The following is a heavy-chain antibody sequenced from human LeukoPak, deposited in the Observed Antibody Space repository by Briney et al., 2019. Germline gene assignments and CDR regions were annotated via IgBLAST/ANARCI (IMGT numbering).Heavy chain of an antibody. D-gene: IGHD1-7*01. J-gene: IGHJ4*02. CDR2: ISYDGSNK. CDR3: ARDIETGTLDY. V-gene: IGHV3-30-3*01. CDR1: GFTFSSYA. Sequence: GRSLRLSCAASGFTFSSYAMHWARQAPGKGLEWVAVISYDGSNKYYADSVKGRFTISRDNSKNTLYLQMNSLRAEDTAVYYCARDIETGTLDYWGQGTLVTVSS.